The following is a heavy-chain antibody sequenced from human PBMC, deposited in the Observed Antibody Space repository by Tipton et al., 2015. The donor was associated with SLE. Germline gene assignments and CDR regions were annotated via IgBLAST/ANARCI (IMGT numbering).Heavy chain of an antibody. J-gene: IGHJ6*03. CDR3: ARDKGIAARPGYYYYMDV. V-gene: IGHV3-30*04. CDR2: ISYDGSNK. Sequence: SLRLSCAASGFTFSSYAMHWVRQAPGKGLEWVAVISYDGSNKYYADSVKGRFTISRDNSKNTLYLQMNSLRAEDTAVYYCARDKGIAARPGYYYYMDVWGKGTTVTVS. D-gene: IGHD6-6*01. CDR1: GFTFSSYA.